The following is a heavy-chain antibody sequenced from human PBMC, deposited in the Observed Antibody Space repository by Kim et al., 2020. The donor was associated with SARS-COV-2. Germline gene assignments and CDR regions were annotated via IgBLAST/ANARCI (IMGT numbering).Heavy chain of an antibody. CDR1: GSSISSSNW. Sequence: SETLSLTCAVSGSSISSSNWWSWVRQPPGKGLEWIGEIYHSGSTNYNPSLKSRVTISVDKSKNQFSLKLSSVTAADTAVYYCARDSASVVTASAGFDYWGQGTLVTVSS. V-gene: IGHV4-4*02. CDR2: IYHSGST. CDR3: ARDSASVVTASAGFDY. D-gene: IGHD2-21*02. J-gene: IGHJ4*02.